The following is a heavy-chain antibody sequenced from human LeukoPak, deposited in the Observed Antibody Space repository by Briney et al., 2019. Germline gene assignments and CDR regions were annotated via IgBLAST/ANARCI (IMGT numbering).Heavy chain of an antibody. V-gene: IGHV3-64*01. CDR1: GFTFSSYA. J-gene: IGHJ6*02. Sequence: GGSLRLSCAAHGFTFSSYAMHWVRQAPGKGLEYVSAISSNGGSTYYANSVKGRFTISRDNSKNTLYLQMGSLRAEDMAVYYCARVNIYYGMDVWGQGTTVTVSS. D-gene: IGHD3-10*02. CDR2: ISSNGGST. CDR3: ARVNIYYGMDV.